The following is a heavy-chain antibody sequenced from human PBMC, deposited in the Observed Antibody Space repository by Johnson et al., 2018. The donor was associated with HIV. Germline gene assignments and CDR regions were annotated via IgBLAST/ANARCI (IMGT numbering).Heavy chain of an antibody. V-gene: IGHV3-30*18. J-gene: IGHJ3*02. CDR1: GFTFSNYG. Sequence: QVQLVESGGGVVQPGRSLRLSCAASGFTFSNYGMHWVRQAPGKGLEWVAVISYDGSDKYYADSVKGRFTISRDNSKNTLYLEMNSLRAEDTAIYYCAKDFGYPRPRDAFDIWGQGTMVTVSS. CDR2: ISYDGSDK. CDR3: AKDFGYPRPRDAFDI. D-gene: IGHD5-12*01.